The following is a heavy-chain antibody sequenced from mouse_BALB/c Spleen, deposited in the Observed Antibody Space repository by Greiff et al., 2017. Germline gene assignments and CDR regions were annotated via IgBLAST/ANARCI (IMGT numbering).Heavy chain of an antibody. CDR1: GYTFTSYW. Sequence: QVHVKQSGAELAKPGASVKMSCKASGYTFTSYWMHWVKQRPGQGLEWIGYINPSTGYTEYNQKFKDKATLTADKSSSTAYMQLSSLTSEDSAVYYCASNDYWGQGTTLTVSS. CDR3: ASNDY. V-gene: IGHV1-7*01. J-gene: IGHJ2*01. CDR2: INPSTGYT.